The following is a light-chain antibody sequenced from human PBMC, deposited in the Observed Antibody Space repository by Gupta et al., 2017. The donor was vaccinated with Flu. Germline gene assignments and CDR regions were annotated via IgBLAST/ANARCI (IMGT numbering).Light chain of an antibody. CDR2: KVS. CDR3: GQSTHWAPIT. J-gene: IGKJ4*01. Sequence: DVVMTQSPLSLPVTLGQTASIYCRSSQSLGYSDGNTYLNWFQQRPGQAPRRLIYKVSNRDAGVADRLGGSGLGKNLTLKISRGEEEDVGGYYYGQSTHWAPITFGTGTKVEIK. V-gene: IGKV2-30*01. CDR1: QSLGYSDGNTY.